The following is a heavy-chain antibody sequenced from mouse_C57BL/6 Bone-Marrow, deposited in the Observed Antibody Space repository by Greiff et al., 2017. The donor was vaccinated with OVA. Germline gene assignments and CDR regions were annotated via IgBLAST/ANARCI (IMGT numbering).Heavy chain of an antibody. CDR2: ISNGGGST. V-gene: IGHV5-12*01. Sequence: EVMLVESGGGLVQPGGSLKLSCAASGFTFSDYYMYWVRQTPEKRLEWVAYISNGGGSTYYPDTVKGRFTISRDNAKNTLYLKMSRLKSEDTAMYYCARPHGDMDYWGQGTSVTVSS. CDR3: ARPHGDMDY. J-gene: IGHJ4*01. CDR1: GFTFSDYY.